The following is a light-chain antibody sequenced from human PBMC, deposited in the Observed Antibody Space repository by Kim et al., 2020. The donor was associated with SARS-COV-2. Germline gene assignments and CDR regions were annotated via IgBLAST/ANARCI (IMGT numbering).Light chain of an antibody. CDR3: HSFDSSLSGCV. Sequence: KVTISCTGGSSNIVAGYDVHWYQQLPGRAPRLLIYTNNNRPSGVPDRFSGSKSGTSASLAITGLQAEDEADYFCHSFDSSLSGCVFGGGTQLTVL. V-gene: IGLV1-40*01. CDR1: SSNIVAGYD. CDR2: TNN. J-gene: IGLJ3*02.